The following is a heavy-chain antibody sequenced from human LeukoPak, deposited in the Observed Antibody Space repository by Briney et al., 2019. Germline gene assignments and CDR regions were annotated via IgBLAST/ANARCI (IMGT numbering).Heavy chain of an antibody. CDR3: ARDRLRSYYDSSGYNADDY. V-gene: IGHV1-2*06. Sequence: ASVKVSCKASGYTFTGYYMHWVRQAPGQGLEWMGRINPNSGGTNYAQKFQGRVTKTRDTSISTAYMELSRLRSDDTAVYYCARDRLRSYYDSSGYNADDYWGQGTLVTVSS. CDR1: GYTFTGYY. CDR2: INPNSGGT. D-gene: IGHD3-22*01. J-gene: IGHJ4*02.